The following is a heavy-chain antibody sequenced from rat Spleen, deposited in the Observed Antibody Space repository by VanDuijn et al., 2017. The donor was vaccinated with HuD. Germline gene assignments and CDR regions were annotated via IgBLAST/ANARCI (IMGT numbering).Heavy chain of an antibody. CDR1: GFTFSNYG. J-gene: IGHJ1*01. V-gene: IGHV5-29*01. Sequence: EVQLVESGGGLVQPGRSLKLSCAASGFTFSNYGMAWVRQAPTKGLEWVATISYDGSSTYYRDSVKGRFTISRDNAKSTLYLQMDSVRSEDTATYYCARQGELDWYFDFWGPGTMVTVSS. D-gene: IGHD5-1*01. CDR2: ISYDGSST. CDR3: ARQGELDWYFDF.